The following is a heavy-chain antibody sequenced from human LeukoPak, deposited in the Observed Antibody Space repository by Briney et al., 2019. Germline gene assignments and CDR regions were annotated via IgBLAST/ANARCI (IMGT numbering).Heavy chain of an antibody. J-gene: IGHJ6*02. CDR3: ARVVDTAMVIYYYYYGMDV. CDR1: GFTFSSYA. CDR2: ISYDGSNK. V-gene: IGHV3-30-3*01. D-gene: IGHD5-18*01. Sequence: PGGSLRLSCAASGFTFSSYAMHWVRQAPGKGLEGVAVISYDGSNKYYADSVKGRFTISRDNSKNTLYLQMNSLRAEDTAVYYCARVVDTAMVIYYYYYGMDVWGQGTTVTVSS.